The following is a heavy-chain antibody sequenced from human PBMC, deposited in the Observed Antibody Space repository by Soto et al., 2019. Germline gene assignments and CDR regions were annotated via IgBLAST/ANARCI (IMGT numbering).Heavy chain of an antibody. Sequence: GGALRLSCAASGFTFSSYAMSWVRQAPGKGLEWVSAISGSGGSTYYADSVKGRFTISRDNSKNTLYLQMNSLRAEDTAVYYCAKYINYSGYDFFDYFDYWGQGTLDTVSS. CDR2: ISGSGGST. D-gene: IGHD5-12*01. CDR3: AKYINYSGYDFFDYFDY. J-gene: IGHJ4*02. CDR1: GFTFSSYA. V-gene: IGHV3-23*01.